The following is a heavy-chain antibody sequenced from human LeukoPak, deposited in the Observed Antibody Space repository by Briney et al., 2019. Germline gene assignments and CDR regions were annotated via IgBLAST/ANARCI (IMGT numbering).Heavy chain of an antibody. Sequence: PGGSLRLSCTASGLGFSSYNMNWVRQAPGQGPEWVAYITANNTTKYYADSVKGRFTISRDNAKKSLFLQMNSLRAEDTAVYYCAAASAFSSSWRSWGQGTVVTVSS. CDR1: GLGFSSYN. V-gene: IGHV3-48*01. CDR2: ITANNTTK. D-gene: IGHD6-13*01. CDR3: AAASAFSSSWRS. J-gene: IGHJ5*02.